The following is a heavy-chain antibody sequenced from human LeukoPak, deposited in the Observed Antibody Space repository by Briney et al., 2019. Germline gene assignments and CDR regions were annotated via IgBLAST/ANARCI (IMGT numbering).Heavy chain of an antibody. CDR3: AKDRELWFGELSIDY. V-gene: IGHV3-23*01. D-gene: IGHD3-10*01. J-gene: IGHJ4*02. CDR1: GFIFSSYG. Sequence: GGSLRLSCAASGFIFSSYGMSWVRQAPGKGLEWVSAISGSGGSTYYADSVKGRFTISRDNSKNTLYLQMNSLRAEDTAVYYCAKDRELWFGELSIDYWGQGTLVTVSS. CDR2: ISGSGGST.